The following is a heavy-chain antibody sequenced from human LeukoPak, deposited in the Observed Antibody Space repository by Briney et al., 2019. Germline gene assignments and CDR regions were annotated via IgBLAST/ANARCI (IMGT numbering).Heavy chain of an antibody. CDR2: IYYSGNT. Sequence: SETLSLTCTVSGGYISNYFWSWIRQPPGKGLEWIGFIYYSGNTNYNPSLKSRVTISVDTSKNQFSLKLSSVTAADTAVYYRARHGGVVRGEGSDAFGIWGQGTLVTVSS. CDR1: GGYISNYF. D-gene: IGHD3-10*01. CDR3: ARHGGVVRGEGSDAFGI. J-gene: IGHJ3*02. V-gene: IGHV4-59*08.